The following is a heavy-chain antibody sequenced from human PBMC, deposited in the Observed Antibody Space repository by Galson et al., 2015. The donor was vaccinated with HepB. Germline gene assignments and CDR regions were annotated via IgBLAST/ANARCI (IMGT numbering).Heavy chain of an antibody. J-gene: IGHJ5*01. CDR3: ARDDVGGYFDS. V-gene: IGHV3-7*01. CDR2: IKRDGSGK. D-gene: IGHD3-22*01. Sequence: SLRLSCAASGFTFSSYWMSWVRQAPGKGPERVANIKRDGSGKYYVDSVKGRFTISRDNAKNSLYLEMNSLRAEDTAVYYCARDDVGGYFDSWGQGTLVTVSS. CDR1: GFTFSSYW.